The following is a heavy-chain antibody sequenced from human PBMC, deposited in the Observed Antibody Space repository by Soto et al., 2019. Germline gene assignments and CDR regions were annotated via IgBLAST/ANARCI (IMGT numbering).Heavy chain of an antibody. CDR2: IYHSGST. CDR3: ARGISLSTSSSHWFDP. Sequence: KPSETLSLTCAVSGGSISSGGYSWSWIRQPPGKGLEWIGYIYHSGSTYYNPSLKSRVTISVDRSKNQFSLKLSSVTAADTAVYYCARGISLSTSSSHWFDPWGQGTLVTVSS. J-gene: IGHJ5*02. D-gene: IGHD6-6*01. CDR1: GGSISSGGYS. V-gene: IGHV4-30-2*01.